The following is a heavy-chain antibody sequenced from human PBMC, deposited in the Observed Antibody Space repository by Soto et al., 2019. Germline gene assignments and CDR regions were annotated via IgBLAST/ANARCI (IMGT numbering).Heavy chain of an antibody. CDR2: ISSSSSTI. V-gene: IGHV3-48*02. D-gene: IGHD2-21*02. J-gene: IGHJ3*02. CDR3: ASETAYCGGDCYSGTFDI. CDR1: GFTFSSYS. Sequence: GGSLRLSCAASGFTFSSYSMNWVRQAPGKGLEWVSYISSSSSTIYYAESVKGQFTISRDNAKNSLYLQMNSLIDEDTALYYCASETAYCGGDCYSGTFDIWGQGTMVTVSS.